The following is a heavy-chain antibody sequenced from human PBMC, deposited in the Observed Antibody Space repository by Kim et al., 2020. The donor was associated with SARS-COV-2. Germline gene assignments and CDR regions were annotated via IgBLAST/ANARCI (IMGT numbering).Heavy chain of an antibody. V-gene: IGHV3-30*18. Sequence: GGSLRLSCAASGFTFSSYGMHWVRQAPGKGLEWVAVISYDGNNKYYADSVKGRFTISRDNSKNTLYLQMNSLRAEDTAVYYCAKDGYQAPEYYYDTSGYSRFDYWGQGTLVTVSS. J-gene: IGHJ4*02. CDR2: ISYDGNNK. CDR1: GFTFSSYG. D-gene: IGHD3-22*01. CDR3: AKDGYQAPEYYYDTSGYSRFDY.